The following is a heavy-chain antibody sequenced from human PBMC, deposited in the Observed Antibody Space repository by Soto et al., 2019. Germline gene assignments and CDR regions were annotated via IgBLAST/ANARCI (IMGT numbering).Heavy chain of an antibody. D-gene: IGHD3-3*01. CDR3: ARSELYDFWSGHPYVNWFDP. Sequence: QVQLQESGPGLVKPSETLSLTCTVSGGSISSYYWSWIRQPPGKGLEWIGYIYYSGSTNYNPSLKSRVTISVDTSKNQFSLKLSSVTAADTAVYYCARSELYDFWSGHPYVNWFDPWGQGTLVTVSS. V-gene: IGHV4-59*01. CDR2: IYYSGST. CDR1: GGSISSYY. J-gene: IGHJ5*02.